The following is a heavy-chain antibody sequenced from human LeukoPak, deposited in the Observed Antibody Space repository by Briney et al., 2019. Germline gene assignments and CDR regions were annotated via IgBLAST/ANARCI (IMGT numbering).Heavy chain of an antibody. CDR1: GYTFTSYG. V-gene: IGHV1-18*01. CDR3: ATEGQWSGYQYTSDY. D-gene: IGHD3-3*01. J-gene: IGHJ4*02. CDR2: ISAYNGNT. Sequence: ASVKVSCKASGYTFTSYGISWVRQAPGQGLEWMGWISAYNGNTNYAQKLQGRVTMTTDTSTSTAYMELRSLRSDDTAVYYCATEGQWSGYQYTSDYWGQGTLVTVSS.